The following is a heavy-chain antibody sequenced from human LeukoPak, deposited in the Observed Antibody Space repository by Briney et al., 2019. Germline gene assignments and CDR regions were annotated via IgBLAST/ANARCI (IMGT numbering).Heavy chain of an antibody. Sequence: SETLSLTCSVSRGSISSPNYYWGWVRQSPGKGLEGIGNIFYSGTTYYNPSLPSLKGRVTILIDTSKNQFSLRLRSVTAADTAVYYCASLRKRGGAFDLWGQGKVVTVSS. CDR3: ASLRKRGGAFDL. CDR2: IFYSGTT. CDR1: RGSISSPNYY. J-gene: IGHJ3*01. V-gene: IGHV4-39*07.